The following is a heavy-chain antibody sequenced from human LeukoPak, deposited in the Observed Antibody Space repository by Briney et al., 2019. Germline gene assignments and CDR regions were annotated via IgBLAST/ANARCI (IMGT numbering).Heavy chain of an antibody. Sequence: GRSLRLSCAASGFTFSSYAIHWVRQAPGKGLEWVAVISYDGSNKYYADSVKGRFTISRDNSKNTLYLQMNSLRAEDTAVYYCASYDAFDIWGQGTMVTVSS. J-gene: IGHJ3*02. CDR1: GFTFSSYA. V-gene: IGHV3-30-3*01. CDR2: ISYDGSNK. CDR3: ASYDAFDI.